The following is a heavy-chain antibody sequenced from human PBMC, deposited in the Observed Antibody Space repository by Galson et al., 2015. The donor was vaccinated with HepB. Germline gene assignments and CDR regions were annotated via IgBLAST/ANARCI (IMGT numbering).Heavy chain of an antibody. J-gene: IGHJ4*02. CDR1: GYTFTSYA. CDR3: ARGADSGSYRLFDY. V-gene: IGHV1-3*01. Sequence: SVKVSCKASGYTFTSYAMHWVRQAPGQRLEWMGWINAGNGNTKYSQKFQGRVTMTTDTSTSTAYMELRSLRSDDAAVYYCARGADSGSYRLFDYWGQGTLVTVSS. CDR2: INAGNGNT. D-gene: IGHD1-26*01.